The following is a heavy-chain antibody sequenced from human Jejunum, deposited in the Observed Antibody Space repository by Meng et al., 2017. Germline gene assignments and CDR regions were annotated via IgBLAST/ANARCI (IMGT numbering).Heavy chain of an antibody. CDR3: ARDLGVGKYADY. D-gene: IGHD1-26*01. Sequence: VQLVESGGGVVQPGRSLRLSCAASGFSFTTWGMHWVRQAPGKGLEWVAVIGHDGKYTSYGDSLKGRFTISRDNSKNTLYLQMNNPRAEDTAVYYCARDLGVGKYADYWGQGTLVTVSS. CDR1: GFSFTTWG. J-gene: IGHJ4*02. V-gene: IGHV3-33*01. CDR2: IGHDGKYT.